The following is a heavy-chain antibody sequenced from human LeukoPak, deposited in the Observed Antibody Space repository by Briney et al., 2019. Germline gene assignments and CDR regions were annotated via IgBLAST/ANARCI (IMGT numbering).Heavy chain of an antibody. J-gene: IGHJ5*02. Sequence: SVKVSCKASGGTFSSYSISWVRQAPGQGLELMGGITPIFGTANYTQKFQGRVTITTDESTSTAYMELRSLRSGDTAVYYCARVRGSIVVVGGWFDPWGQGTLVTVSS. CDR3: ARVRGSIVVVGGWFDP. V-gene: IGHV1-69*05. D-gene: IGHD2-2*01. CDR1: GGTFSSYS. CDR2: ITPIFGTA.